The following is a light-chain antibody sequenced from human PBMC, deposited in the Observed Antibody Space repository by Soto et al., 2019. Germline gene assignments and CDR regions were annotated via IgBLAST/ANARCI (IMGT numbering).Light chain of an antibody. CDR1: QSVSSN. J-gene: IGKJ5*01. CDR3: QQYNNWPPTT. CDR2: GAS. V-gene: IGKV3-15*01. Sequence: EIVLSQAPATLSLSPGERATLSCWASQSVSSNLAWYQQKPGQAPRFLIYGASTRATGIPARFSGSGSGTEFTLTISSLQSEDFAVYYCQQYNNWPPTTFGQGTRLEI.